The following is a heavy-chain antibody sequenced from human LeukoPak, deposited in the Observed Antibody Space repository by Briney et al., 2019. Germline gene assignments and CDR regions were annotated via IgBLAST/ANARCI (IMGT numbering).Heavy chain of an antibody. CDR2: IYYSGST. J-gene: IGHJ4*02. CDR3: ARGPMLSGWYYFDY. CDR1: GGSISSGGYS. D-gene: IGHD6-19*01. Sequence: SETLSLTCAVSGGSISSGGYSWSWIRQPPGKGLEWIGYIYYSGSTYYNPSLKSRVTISVDTSKNQFSLKLSSVTAADTAVYYCARGPMLSGWYYFDYWGQGTLVTVSS. V-gene: IGHV4-30-4*07.